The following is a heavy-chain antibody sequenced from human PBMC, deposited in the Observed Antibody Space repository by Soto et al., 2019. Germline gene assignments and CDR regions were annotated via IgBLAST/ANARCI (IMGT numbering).Heavy chain of an antibody. D-gene: IGHD3-10*01. CDR3: ARYGSGSYYMETPPPTDYGMDV. V-gene: IGHV3-74*01. CDR2: INSPGSTT. Sequence: EEQLVESGGGLVQPGDSLRLSCAASGFIFSNHWIHWVRRAPGKGLVWVSRINSPGSTTDYADSVKGRFTISRDNAKNTVYLQMNSLRVEDTAVYYCARYGSGSYYMETPPPTDYGMDVWGQGTTVIVSS. CDR1: GFIFSNHW. J-gene: IGHJ6*02.